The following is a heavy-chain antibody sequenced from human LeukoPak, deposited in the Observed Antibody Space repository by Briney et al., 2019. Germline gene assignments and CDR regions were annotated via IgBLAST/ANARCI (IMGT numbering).Heavy chain of an antibody. V-gene: IGHV3-7*02. CDR2: IKEDGSEK. CDR3: AKSLGKLAFDI. D-gene: IGHD3-10*01. Sequence: AGGSLRLSCAASGFTFSSYWMTWVRQAPGKGLEWVANIKEDGSEKYYVDSVKGRFTISRDNAKNTLYLQMNSLRAEDTAVYYCAKSLGKLAFDIWGQGTMVTVSS. CDR1: GFTFSSYW. J-gene: IGHJ3*02.